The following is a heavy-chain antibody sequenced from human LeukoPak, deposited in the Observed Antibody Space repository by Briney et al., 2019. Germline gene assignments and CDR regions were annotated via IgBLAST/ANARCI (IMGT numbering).Heavy chain of an antibody. D-gene: IGHD3-22*01. CDR1: GFTFSSYE. J-gene: IGHJ4*02. CDR3: ARGPDSSGYYLFYDY. V-gene: IGHV3-48*03. Sequence: GGSLRLSCAASGFTFSSYEMNWVRQAPGKGLEWVSYISSSGSTIYYADSVKGRFTISRDNAKNSLYLQMNSLRAEDTAVYYCARGPDSSGYYLFYDYWGQGTLVTVSS. CDR2: ISSSGSTI.